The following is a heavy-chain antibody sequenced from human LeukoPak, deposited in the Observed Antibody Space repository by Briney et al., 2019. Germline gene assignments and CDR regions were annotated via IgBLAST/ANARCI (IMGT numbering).Heavy chain of an antibody. CDR1: GGSISSGDYY. J-gene: IGHJ4*02. V-gene: IGHV4-30-4*01. D-gene: IGHD2-2*02. CDR2: IYYSGST. CDR3: ARGLSLYFDESRGDYFDY. Sequence: PSQTLSLTCTVSGGSISSGDYYWRWIRQPPGKGLEWIGYIYYSGSTYYNPSLKSRVTISVDTSKNQFSLKLSSVTAADTAVYYCARGLSLYFDESRGDYFDYWGQGTLVTVSS.